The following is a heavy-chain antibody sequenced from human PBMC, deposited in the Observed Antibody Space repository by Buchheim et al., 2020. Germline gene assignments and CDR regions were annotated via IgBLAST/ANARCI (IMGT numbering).Heavy chain of an antibody. CDR3: ARYYCTSGVCYNFDY. CDR2: IYYSGST. D-gene: IGHD2-8*01. V-gene: IGHV4-59*08. CDR1: GGSISSNY. J-gene: IGHJ4*02. Sequence: QVQLQESGPGLVKPSETLSLTCTVSGGSISSNYWSWIRQPPGKGLEWIGYIYYSGSTNYNPSLKSRVTISVDTSKNQFSLKLSSVTAADTAVYYCARYYCTSGVCYNFDYWGQGAL.